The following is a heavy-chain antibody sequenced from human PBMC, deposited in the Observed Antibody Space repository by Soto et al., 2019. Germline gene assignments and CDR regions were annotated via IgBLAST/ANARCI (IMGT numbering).Heavy chain of an antibody. J-gene: IGHJ4*02. Sequence: SETLSLTCAVYGGSFSGYYWSWIRQPPGKGLEWIGEINRSGSTNYNPSLKSRVTISVDTSKNQFSLKLSSVTAADTAVYYCARVLGETYYFDYWGQGTLVTVSS. V-gene: IGHV4-34*01. CDR2: INRSGST. CDR3: ARVLGETYYFDY. D-gene: IGHD2-21*01. CDR1: GGSFSGYY.